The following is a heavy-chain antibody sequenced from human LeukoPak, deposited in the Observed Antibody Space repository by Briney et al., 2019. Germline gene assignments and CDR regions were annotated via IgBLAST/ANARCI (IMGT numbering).Heavy chain of an antibody. CDR1: GFTFSSYS. J-gene: IGHJ4*02. V-gene: IGHV3-48*01. CDR2: ISSSSSTL. D-gene: IGHD5-18*01. CDR3: ARNRGMVTSEFDY. Sequence: GGSLRLSCAAPGFTFSSYSMNWVRQAPGKGLERVSYISSSSSTLYYADSVKGRFTISKDNAKKSLYLQMTSLRAEDTAVYYCARNRGMVTSEFDYWGQGTLVTVSS.